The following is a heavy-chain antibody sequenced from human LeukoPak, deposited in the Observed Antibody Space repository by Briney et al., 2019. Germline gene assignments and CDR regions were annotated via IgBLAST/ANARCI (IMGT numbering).Heavy chain of an antibody. J-gene: IGHJ5*02. D-gene: IGHD3-10*01. CDR2: IYHSGST. CDR1: GGSISSGGYS. CDR3: ARWGMVRGRAWINGFDP. Sequence: SETLSLTCAVSGGSISSGGYSWGWIRQPPGKGLEWIGYIYHSGSTYYNPSLKSRVTISVDRSKNQFSLKLSSVTAADTAVYCCARWGMVRGRAWINGFDPWGQGTLVTVSS. V-gene: IGHV4-30-2*01.